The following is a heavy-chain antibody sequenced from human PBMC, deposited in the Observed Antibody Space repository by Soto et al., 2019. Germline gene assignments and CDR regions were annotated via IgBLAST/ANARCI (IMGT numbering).Heavy chain of an antibody. V-gene: IGHV4-31*03. Sequence: QVQLQESGPGLVKPSQTLSLTCTVSGGSISSGGYYWSWIRQHPGEGLEWIGYIYYSGRTYYNPSLKSRLTISVDTSKNQFSLKLSAVTAADTAVYYCARDLVVPAAMRDYYYYYGMDVWGQGTTVTVSS. CDR2: IYYSGRT. CDR3: ARDLVVPAAMRDYYYYYGMDV. CDR1: GGSISSGGYY. J-gene: IGHJ6*02. D-gene: IGHD2-2*01.